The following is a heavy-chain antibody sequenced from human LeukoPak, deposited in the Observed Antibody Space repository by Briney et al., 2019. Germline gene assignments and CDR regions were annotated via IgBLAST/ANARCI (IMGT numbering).Heavy chain of an antibody. V-gene: IGHV4-39*01. J-gene: IGHJ4*02. CDR1: GGSISSGPFY. CDR3: ARLGSGRKIDY. D-gene: IGHD6-19*01. CDR2: IYYSGST. Sequence: SETLSLTCTVSGGSISSGPFYWGWIRQPPGKGLEWIGTIYYSGSTYYNPSLKSRVTISVDTSKNQFSLKLSSVTAADTAVYYCARLGSGRKIDYWGQGTLVTVSS.